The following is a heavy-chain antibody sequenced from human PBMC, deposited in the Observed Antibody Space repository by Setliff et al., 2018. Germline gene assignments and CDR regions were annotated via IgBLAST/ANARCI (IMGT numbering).Heavy chain of an antibody. Sequence: SETLSLTCTVSGDSISSRRNYWSWIRQPPGKGLEWIGHTYYIGATNYNPSLKGRVTISVDTSKNQVSLKMNFVTAADTAVYYCARGGVLGTGDFDYWGQGTLVTVSS. J-gene: IGHJ4*02. D-gene: IGHD3-16*01. CDR1: GDSISSRRNY. V-gene: IGHV4-61*01. CDR2: TYYIGAT. CDR3: ARGGVLGTGDFDY.